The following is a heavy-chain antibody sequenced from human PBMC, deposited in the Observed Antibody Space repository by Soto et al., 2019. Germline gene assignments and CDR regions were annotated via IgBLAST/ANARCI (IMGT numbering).Heavy chain of an antibody. J-gene: IGHJ4*01. CDR3: DGVTLFCAGECYFEH. Sequence: QVQLVQSGPEVKKPGSSVNISCTAPKTTFSDYGLNWVRQAPGQGLEWMGGIIPVLGTINYAQKFQGRVTSNADKSSNTDYIAVSSLTSEDTAVYYCDGVTLFCAGECYFEHWGLGTVVSISS. CDR1: KTTFSDYG. D-gene: IGHD2-21*01. V-gene: IGHV1-69*06. CDR2: IIPVLGTI.